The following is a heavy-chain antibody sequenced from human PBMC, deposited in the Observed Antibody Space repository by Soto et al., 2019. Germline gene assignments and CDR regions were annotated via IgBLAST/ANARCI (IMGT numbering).Heavy chain of an antibody. J-gene: IGHJ5*02. V-gene: IGHV4-30-4*01. CDR1: GDSIGSGDYY. Sequence: SETLSLTCGVAGDSIGSGDYYWTWIRQPPGKGLEYIGYIYKTGRTYYNPSLKSRPFSSLDTSKSQFFLRLTSVTAADTAMYYCARSLSSSSGYFDPWGQGTPVTVSS. D-gene: IGHD6-6*01. CDR2: IYKTGRT. CDR3: ARSLSSSSGYFDP.